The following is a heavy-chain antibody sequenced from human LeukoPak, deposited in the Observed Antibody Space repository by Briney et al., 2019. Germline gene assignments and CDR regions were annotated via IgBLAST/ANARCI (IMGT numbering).Heavy chain of an antibody. J-gene: IGHJ4*02. CDR3: AKVSIGWLTGPHLY. V-gene: IGHV3-23*01. D-gene: IGHD3-9*01. Sequence: GGSLRLPCAASGFSFSSYGMTWVRQAPGKGLEWVSGISGSGDRANYADSLKGRFTISRDNSKRTMYLQMDSLRAEDTAVYYCAKVSIGWLTGPHLYWGQGTLVTVSS. CDR1: GFSFSSYG. CDR2: ISGSGDRA.